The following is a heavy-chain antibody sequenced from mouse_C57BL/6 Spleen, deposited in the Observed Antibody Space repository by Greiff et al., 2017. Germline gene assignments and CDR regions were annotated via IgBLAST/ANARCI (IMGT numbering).Heavy chain of an antibody. CDR3: AREYLYYFDY. CDR1: GFTFSNYW. CDR2: IRLKSDNYAT. Sequence: EVKLMESGGGLVQPGGSMKLSCVASGFTFSNYWMNWVRQSPEKGLEWVAQIRLKSDNYATHYAVSVKGRFTISRDDSKSSVYLQMNNLRAEDTGIYYCAREYLYYFDYWGQGTTLTVSS. V-gene: IGHV6-3*01. J-gene: IGHJ2*01. D-gene: IGHD5-1*01.